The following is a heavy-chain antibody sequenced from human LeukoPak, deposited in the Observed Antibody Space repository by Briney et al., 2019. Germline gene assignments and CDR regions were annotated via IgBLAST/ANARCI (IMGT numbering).Heavy chain of an antibody. V-gene: IGHV4-34*01. CDR3: ARGHIQLWLRYFQH. Sequence: PSETLSLTCAVYGGSFSGYYWSWIRQPPGKGPEWIGEINHSGSTNYNPSLKSRVTISVDTSKNQFSLKLSSVTAADTAVYYCARGHIQLWLRYFQHWGQGTLVTVSS. D-gene: IGHD5-18*01. J-gene: IGHJ1*01. CDR1: GGSFSGYY. CDR2: INHSGST.